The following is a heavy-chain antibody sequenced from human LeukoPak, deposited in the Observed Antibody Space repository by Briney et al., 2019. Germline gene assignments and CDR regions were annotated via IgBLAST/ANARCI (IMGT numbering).Heavy chain of an antibody. CDR2: ISSSGSTI. V-gene: IGHV3-11*01. Sequence: SGGSLRLSCAASGFTFSGYYMTWIRQAPGKGLEWVSYISSSGSTIYYADSLKGRFTISRDNAKNSLYLQMNSLRAEDTAVYYCARASSSLRYCSGGSCPKHGDYWGQGTLVTVSS. CDR1: GFTFSGYY. CDR3: ARASSSLRYCSGGSCPKHGDY. D-gene: IGHD2-15*01. J-gene: IGHJ4*02.